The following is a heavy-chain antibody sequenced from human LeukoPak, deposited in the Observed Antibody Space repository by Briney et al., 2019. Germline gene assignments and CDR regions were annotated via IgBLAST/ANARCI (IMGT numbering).Heavy chain of an antibody. D-gene: IGHD2-2*01. V-gene: IGHV4-34*01. J-gene: IGHJ4*02. CDR1: GGPFSSYY. Sequence: SETLSLTCAVYGGPFSSYYWTWIRQSPGKGLEWIGEINHNKTTNYNPSLTSRVTISVDTSKNQFSLKLSSVTAADTAVYYCARVTSCLDYWGQGTLVTVSS. CDR2: INHNKTT. CDR3: ARVTSCLDY.